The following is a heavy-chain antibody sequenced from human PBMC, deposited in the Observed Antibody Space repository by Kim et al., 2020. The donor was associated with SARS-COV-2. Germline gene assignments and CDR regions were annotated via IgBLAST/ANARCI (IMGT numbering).Heavy chain of an antibody. D-gene: IGHD6-13*01. V-gene: IGHV1-69*13. Sequence: SVKVSCKASGGTFSSYAISWVRQAPGQGLEWMGGIIPIFGTANYAQKFQGRVTITADESTSTAYMELSSLRSEDTAVYYCARDSGSIAAAGFELYYGMDVWGQGTTVTVSS. CDR3: ARDSGSIAAAGFELYYGMDV. CDR2: IIPIFGTA. CDR1: GGTFSSYA. J-gene: IGHJ6*02.